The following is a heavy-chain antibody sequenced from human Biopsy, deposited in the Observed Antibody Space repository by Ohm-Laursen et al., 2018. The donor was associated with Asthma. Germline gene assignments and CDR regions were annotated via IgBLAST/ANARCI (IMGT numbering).Heavy chain of an antibody. CDR2: IYYSGST. J-gene: IGHJ4*02. CDR3: ARAQDYYDSRGYYRSFDY. D-gene: IGHD3-22*01. CDR1: YGSITSGGYY. V-gene: IGHV4-31*03. Sequence: SQTLSLTCTVSYGSITSGGYYWTWIRQHPGKGLEWIGFIYYSGSTYYNPSLKSGVSISIDTSKNQFSLKLSSVTAADTAVYYCARAQDYYDSRGYYRSFDYWGQGTLVTVSS.